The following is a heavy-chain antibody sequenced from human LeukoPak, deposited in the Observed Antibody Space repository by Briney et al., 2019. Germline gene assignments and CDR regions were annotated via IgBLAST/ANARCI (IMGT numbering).Heavy chain of an antibody. CDR1: GFTFSSYW. J-gene: IGHJ3*02. CDR2: IKQDGSEK. D-gene: IGHD3-10*01. V-gene: IGHV3-7*03. Sequence: GGSLRLSCAASGFTFSSYWMSWVRQAPGKGLEWVANIKQDGSEKYYVDSVKGRFIVSRDNAKNSLYLQMNSLRAEDTAVYYCARGVLWFGEFGAFDIWGQGTMVTVSS. CDR3: ARGVLWFGEFGAFDI.